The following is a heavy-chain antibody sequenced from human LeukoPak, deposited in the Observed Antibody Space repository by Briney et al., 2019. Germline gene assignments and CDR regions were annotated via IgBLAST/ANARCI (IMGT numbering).Heavy chain of an antibody. D-gene: IGHD3-3*01. CDR3: ARRFLQLFYDAFDI. J-gene: IGHJ3*02. Sequence: PSETLSLTCTVSGGSISSGSYYWSWIRQPAGKGLEWIGRIYTSGSTNYNPSLKSRVTISVDTSKNQFSLKLSSVTAADTAVYYCARRFLQLFYDAFDIWGQGTMVTVSS. CDR1: GGSISSGSYY. V-gene: IGHV4-61*02. CDR2: IYTSGST.